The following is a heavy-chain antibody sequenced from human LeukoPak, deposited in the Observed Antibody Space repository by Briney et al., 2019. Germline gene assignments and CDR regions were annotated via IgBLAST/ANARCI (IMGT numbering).Heavy chain of an antibody. D-gene: IGHD3-22*01. J-gene: IGHJ4*02. V-gene: IGHV1-2*02. CDR1: GYTFTGYY. Sequence: ASVKVSCKASGYTFTGYYMHWVRQAPGQGLEWMGWINPNSGGTNYAKKFQGRVTMTRDTSISTAYMELSRLRSDDTAVYYCARDYYDSSGIFDYWGQGTLVTVSS. CDR3: ARDYYDSSGIFDY. CDR2: INPNSGGT.